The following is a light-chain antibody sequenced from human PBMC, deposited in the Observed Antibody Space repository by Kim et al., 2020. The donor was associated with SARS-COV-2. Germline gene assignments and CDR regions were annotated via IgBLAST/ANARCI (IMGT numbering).Light chain of an antibody. CDR2: GAY. V-gene: IGKV3-20*01. CDR1: QSFSSSY. J-gene: IGKJ2*01. CDR3: QHYGDSAYT. Sequence: EVVLTQSPGTLSLSPGERATFSCRASQSFSSSYLAWYLQKPGQAPRLLIYGAYIRATGIPDRFSGSGSGTDFTLTISSLAPEDFAVYYCQHYGDSAYTFGQGTKLEI.